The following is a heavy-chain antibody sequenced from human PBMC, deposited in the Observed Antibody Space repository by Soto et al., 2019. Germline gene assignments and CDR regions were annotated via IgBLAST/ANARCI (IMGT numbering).Heavy chain of an antibody. CDR2: IYYSGST. Sequence: SETLSLTCTVSGGSISSSSYYWGGILQPPGKGLEWIGSIYYSGSTYYNPSLKSRVTISVDKSKNQFSLKLSSVTAADTAVYSCARGHISWFDPWGQGTLFRSPQ. D-gene: IGHD2-21*01. V-gene: IGHV4-39*07. J-gene: IGHJ5*02. CDR1: GGSISSSSYY. CDR3: ARGHISWFDP.